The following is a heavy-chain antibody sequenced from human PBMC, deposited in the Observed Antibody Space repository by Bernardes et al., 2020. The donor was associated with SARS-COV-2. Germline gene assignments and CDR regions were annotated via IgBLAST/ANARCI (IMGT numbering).Heavy chain of an antibody. V-gene: IGHV4-39*01. CDR2: IYYSGST. D-gene: IGHD3-22*01. J-gene: IGHJ4*02. CDR3: ARAYSITMIVVVTPPLFDY. CDR1: GGSISSSSYY. Sequence: SETLSLTCTVSGGSISSSSYYWGWIRQPPGKGLEWIGSIYYSGSTYYNPSLKSRVTISVDTSKNPFSLKLSSVTAADTAVYYCARAYSITMIVVVTPPLFDYWGQGTLVTVSS.